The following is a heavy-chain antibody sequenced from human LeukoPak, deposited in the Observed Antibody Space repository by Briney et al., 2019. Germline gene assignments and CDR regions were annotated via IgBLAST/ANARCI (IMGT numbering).Heavy chain of an antibody. CDR2: IIPIFGTA. V-gene: IGHV1-69*13. D-gene: IGHD3-16*02. CDR1: GGTFSSYA. Sequence: SVKVSCKASGGTFSSYAISWVRQAPGQGLEWMGGIIPIFGTANYAQKFQGRVAITADESTSTAYMGLSSLRSEDTAVYYCARVRRNTHFDYWGQGTLVTVSS. CDR3: ARVRRNTHFDY. J-gene: IGHJ4*02.